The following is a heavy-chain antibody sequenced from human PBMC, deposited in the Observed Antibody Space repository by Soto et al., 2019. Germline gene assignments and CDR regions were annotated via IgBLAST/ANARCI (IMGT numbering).Heavy chain of an antibody. CDR1: GFTFSSYS. Sequence: GGSLRLSCAASGFTFSSYSMNWVRQAPGKGLEWVSYISSSSSTIYYADSVKGRFTISRDNAKNSLYLQMNSLRAEDTAVYYCARSGQDYRLEPDYYYYYYYMDVWGKGTTVTVSS. CDR3: ARSGQDYRLEPDYYYYYYYMDV. V-gene: IGHV3-48*01. CDR2: ISSSSSTI. J-gene: IGHJ6*03. D-gene: IGHD1-1*01.